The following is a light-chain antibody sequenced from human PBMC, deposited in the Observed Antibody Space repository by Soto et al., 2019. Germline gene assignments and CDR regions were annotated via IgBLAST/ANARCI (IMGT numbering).Light chain of an antibody. Sequence: EIVLTRSPATLSLSPGERATLSCRASQSVSSYLAWYQQRPGQAPRLLIYDASNRATGIPARFSGSGSGTDFTLTISSLEPEDVAVYYCQQRSNWPLTFGGGTKVEIK. CDR2: DAS. J-gene: IGKJ4*01. CDR3: QQRSNWPLT. V-gene: IGKV3-11*01. CDR1: QSVSSY.